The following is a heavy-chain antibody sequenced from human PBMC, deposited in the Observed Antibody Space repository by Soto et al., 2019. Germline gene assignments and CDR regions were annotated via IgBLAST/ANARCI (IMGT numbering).Heavy chain of an antibody. CDR1: GFTFDDYA. CDR3: AKDIRKTGEAYSSSWYSFDS. D-gene: IGHD6-13*01. V-gene: IGHV3-9*01. J-gene: IGHJ4*02. CDR2: ISWNSGNI. Sequence: EVQLVESGGGLVQPGRSLRLSCAASGFTFDDYAMHWVRQAPGKGLEWVSSISWNSGNIGYADSVKGRFTISRANAKNSLYLQMNSLRAEDTALYYCAKDIRKTGEAYSSSWYSFDSWGQGTLVTVSS.